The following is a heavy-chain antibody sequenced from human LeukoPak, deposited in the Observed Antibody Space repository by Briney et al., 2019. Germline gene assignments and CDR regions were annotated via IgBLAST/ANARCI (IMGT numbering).Heavy chain of an antibody. V-gene: IGHV3-23*01. Sequence: GGSLRLSCAASGFTFHTYVMSWVRQKPGQGLEWVSTISESGGTAYYADSVKGRSTISRDNSEQTLYLQMNSLRAEDTAVYYCAPPGGDYWGQGTLVTVSS. CDR3: APPGGDY. CDR1: GFTFHTYV. CDR2: ISESGGTA. D-gene: IGHD3-16*01. J-gene: IGHJ4*02.